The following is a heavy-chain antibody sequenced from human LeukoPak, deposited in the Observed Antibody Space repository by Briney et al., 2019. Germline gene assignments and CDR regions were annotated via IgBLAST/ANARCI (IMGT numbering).Heavy chain of an antibody. CDR2: IYHSGST. J-gene: IGHJ3*02. D-gene: IGHD3-22*01. CDR1: GASISSSDYY. Sequence: SETLSLTCTVSGASISSSDYYWGWIRQPPGKGLEWIGSIYHSGSTYYNPSLKSRVTISVDTSKNQFSLKLSSVTAADTAVYYCARGAMIVVVIKAFDIWGQGTMVTVSS. CDR3: ARGAMIVVVIKAFDI. V-gene: IGHV4-39*07.